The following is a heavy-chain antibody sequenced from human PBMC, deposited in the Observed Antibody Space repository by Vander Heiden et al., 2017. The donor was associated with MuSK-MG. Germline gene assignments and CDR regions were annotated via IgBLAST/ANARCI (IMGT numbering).Heavy chain of an antibody. V-gene: IGHV3-30*04. Sequence: QVQLVESGGGVVQPGRSLRLSCAASGFTFSSYAMHWVRQAPGKGLEWVAVISYDGSNKYYADSVKGRFTISRDNSKNTLYLQMNSLRAEDTAVYYCARTIVATIGGFDYWGQGTLVTVSS. CDR1: GFTFSSYA. J-gene: IGHJ4*02. CDR2: ISYDGSNK. D-gene: IGHD5-12*01. CDR3: ARTIVATIGGFDY.